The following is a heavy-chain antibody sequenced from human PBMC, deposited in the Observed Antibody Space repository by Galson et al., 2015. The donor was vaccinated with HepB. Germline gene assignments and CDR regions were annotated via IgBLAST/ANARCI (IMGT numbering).Heavy chain of an antibody. J-gene: IGHJ4*02. CDR3: ARARNYRFDH. V-gene: IGHV1-18*01. Sequence: SVKVSCKASGYPFTINGISWVRQAPGQGLEWMGWISANSGHTLSAYKFQGRVTLPTETSTRTAYMELRNLGSDDTAVYYCARARNYRFDHWGQGPLVTVSP. CDR1: GYPFTING. D-gene: IGHD1-7*01. CDR2: ISANSGHT.